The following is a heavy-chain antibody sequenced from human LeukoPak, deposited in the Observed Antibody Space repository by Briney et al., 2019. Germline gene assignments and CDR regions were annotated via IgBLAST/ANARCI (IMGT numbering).Heavy chain of an antibody. J-gene: IGHJ4*02. CDR1: GFTFGDYA. CDR2: IRSKAYGGTP. CDR3: TRVIVATKDY. Sequence: GGSLRLSCTGSGFTFGDYAMNWVRQAPGKGLEWVGFIRSKAYGGTPEYAAPVKGRFTISRDDSKSIAYPQMNSLKTEDTAVYYCTRVIVATKDYWGQGTLVTVSS. D-gene: IGHD5-12*01. V-gene: IGHV3-49*04.